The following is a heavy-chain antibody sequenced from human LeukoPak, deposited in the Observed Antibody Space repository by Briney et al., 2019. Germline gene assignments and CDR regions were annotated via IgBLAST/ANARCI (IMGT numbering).Heavy chain of an antibody. V-gene: IGHV1-3*01. J-gene: IGHJ4*02. Sequence: ASVKVSCKASGYIFSDYAIQWVRQAPGQGLEWMGWINAGNGKTKYSQKFQGRVTITRDTSASTAYMELSGLRSEDTAVYYRARARWTSTVTTYYLDYWGQGTLVTVSS. CDR1: GYIFSDYA. D-gene: IGHD4-17*01. CDR2: INAGNGKT. CDR3: ARARWTSTVTTYYLDY.